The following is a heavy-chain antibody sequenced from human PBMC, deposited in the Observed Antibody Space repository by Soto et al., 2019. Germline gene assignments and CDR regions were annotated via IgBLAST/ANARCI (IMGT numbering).Heavy chain of an antibody. CDR2: ISSGGTTT. V-gene: IGHV3-74*01. CDR3: ARFGTSYDTSGFLY. J-gene: IGHJ4*02. Sequence: PGGSLRLSCAASGFTFGSHWMHWVRQAPGKGLVYVSRISSGGTTTNYAESAKGRFTISRDNARNTLYLQMNSLRVEDTAVYYCARFGTSYDTSGFLYWGQGTPVTVSS. CDR1: GFTFGSHW. D-gene: IGHD3-22*01.